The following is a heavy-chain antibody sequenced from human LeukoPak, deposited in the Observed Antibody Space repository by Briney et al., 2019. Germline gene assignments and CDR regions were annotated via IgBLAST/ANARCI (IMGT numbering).Heavy chain of an antibody. CDR3: AHTRRGVIIFDY. CDR1: GGTFSSYA. V-gene: IGHV1-69*13. CDR2: IIPIFGTA. Sequence: SVKVSCKASGGTFSSYAISWVRQAPGHGLEWMGGIIPIFGTANYAQKFQGRVTIIADESTSTAYMELSSLRSEDTAVYYCAHTRRGVIIFDYWGQGTLVTVSS. D-gene: IGHD3-10*01. J-gene: IGHJ4*02.